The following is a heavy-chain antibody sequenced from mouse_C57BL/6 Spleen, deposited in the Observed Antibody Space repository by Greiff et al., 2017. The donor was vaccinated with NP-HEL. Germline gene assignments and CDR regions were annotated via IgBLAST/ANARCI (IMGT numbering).Heavy chain of an antibody. Sequence: EVQLVESEGGLVQPGSSMKLSCTASGFTFSDYYMAWVRQVPEKGLEWVANINYDGSSTYYLDSLKSRFILSRDNAKNILYLQMSSLKSEDTATYYCARDEDYDGCAYWGQGTLVTVSA. CDR2: INYDGSST. J-gene: IGHJ3*01. CDR3: ARDEDYDGCAY. D-gene: IGHD2-4*01. V-gene: IGHV5-16*01. CDR1: GFTFSDYY.